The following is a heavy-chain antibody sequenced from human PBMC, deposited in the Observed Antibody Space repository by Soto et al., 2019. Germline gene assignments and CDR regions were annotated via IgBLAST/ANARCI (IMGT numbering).Heavy chain of an antibody. J-gene: IGHJ5*02. CDR3: ARDHIVVVPAAIIWFDP. CDR2: IYTSGSN. V-gene: IGHV4-4*07. D-gene: IGHD2-2*01. Sequence: QVQLQGSGPGLVKPSETLSLTCTVSGGSISSYYWSWIRQPAGKGLEWIGRIYTSGSNNYNPSLKSRVTMSVDTSKNQFSLKLSPVTAADAAVCYCARDHIVVVPAAIIWFDPWGQGTLVTVSS. CDR1: GGSISSYY.